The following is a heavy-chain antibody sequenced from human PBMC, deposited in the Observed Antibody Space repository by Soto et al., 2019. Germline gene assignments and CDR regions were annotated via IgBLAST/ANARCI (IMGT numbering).Heavy chain of an antibody. V-gene: IGHV4-59*08. CDR1: GGASSSYD. J-gene: IGHJ4*02. Sequence: PSETLSLTCTVSGGASSSYDWSWIRQPPGKGLEWNGYIYYSGSTNYNPSLKSRVTISVDTSKNQFSLKLSSVPAADTAVYYCARLPSPYYYDSSGHTGADYWGQGTLVTVSS. CDR3: ARLPSPYYYDSSGHTGADY. D-gene: IGHD3-22*01. CDR2: IYYSGST.